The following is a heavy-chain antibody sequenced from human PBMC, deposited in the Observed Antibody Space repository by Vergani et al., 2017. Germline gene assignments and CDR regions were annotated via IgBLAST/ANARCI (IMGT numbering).Heavy chain of an antibody. CDR3: ARRYCSSTSCTHGGFDY. V-gene: IGHV1-69*01. J-gene: IGHJ4*02. CDR1: GGTFSSYA. CDR2: IIPIFGTA. D-gene: IGHD2-2*01. Sequence: QVQLVQSGAEVKKPGSSVKVSCKASGGTFSSYAISWVRQAPGQGLEWMGGIIPIFGTANYAQKFKGRVTITADESTSTAYMELSSLRSEDTAVYYCARRYCSSTSCTHGGFDYWGQGTLVTVSS.